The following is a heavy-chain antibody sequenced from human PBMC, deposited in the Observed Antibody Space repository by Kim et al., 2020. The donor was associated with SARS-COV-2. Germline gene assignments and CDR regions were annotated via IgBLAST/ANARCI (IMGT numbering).Heavy chain of an antibody. CDR2: IYSGGST. J-gene: IGHJ6*02. Sequence: GGSLRLSCAASGFTVSSNYMSWVRQAPGKGLEWVSVIYSGGSTYYADSVKGRFTISRHNSKNTLYLQMNSLRAEDTAVYYCARSPLRYSSSWYYYYYGMDVWGQGTTVTVSS. V-gene: IGHV3-53*04. CDR1: GFTVSSNY. CDR3: ARSPLRYSSSWYYYYYGMDV. D-gene: IGHD6-13*01.